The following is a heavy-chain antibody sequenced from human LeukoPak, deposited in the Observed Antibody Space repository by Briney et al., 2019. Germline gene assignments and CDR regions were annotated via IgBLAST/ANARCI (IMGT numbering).Heavy chain of an antibody. Sequence: ASVKVSCKASGYTFTSYAMHWVRQAPGQGLEWMGWITPSGGTNYPQKFQGRVTMTRDTSISTAYMELSRLRSDDTAVYYCRTDRYGDYGDYIDYWGQGTLVTVSS. CDR3: RTDRYGDYGDYIDY. V-gene: IGHV1-2*02. CDR1: GYTFTSYA. D-gene: IGHD4-17*01. J-gene: IGHJ4*02. CDR2: ITPSGGT.